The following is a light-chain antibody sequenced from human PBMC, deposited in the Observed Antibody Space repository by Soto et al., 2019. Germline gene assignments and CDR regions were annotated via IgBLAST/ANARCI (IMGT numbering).Light chain of an antibody. Sequence: QSALTQPPSVSGAPGQRVTISCTESSSNIGAGCDVHWYQQLPGTAPKLLIYGNSNRPSGVPDRFSGSKSGTSASLAITGLQAEDEADYYCQSYDSSLSGWVFGGGTKLTVL. V-gene: IGLV1-40*01. CDR1: SSNIGAGCD. J-gene: IGLJ3*02. CDR2: GNS. CDR3: QSYDSSLSGWV.